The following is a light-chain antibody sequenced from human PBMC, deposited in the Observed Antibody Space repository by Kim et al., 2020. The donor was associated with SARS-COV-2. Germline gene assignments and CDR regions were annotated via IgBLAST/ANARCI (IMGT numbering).Light chain of an antibody. J-gene: IGLJ3*02. CDR3: ASWDDGLNGPV. CDR2: RNH. V-gene: IGLV1-47*01. CDR1: RSNIGNNF. Sequence: GQSVTMSFSGSRSNIGNNFGCWYQQLPGAAPKLLVYRNHQRPSEVPDRFSGSKSDTSASLAITGLRSADEADYYCASWDDGLNGPVFGGGTQLTVL.